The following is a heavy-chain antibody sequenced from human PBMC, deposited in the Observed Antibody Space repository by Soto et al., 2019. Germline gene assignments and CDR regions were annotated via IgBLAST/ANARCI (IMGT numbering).Heavy chain of an antibody. CDR1: GGSISSGGYY. Sequence: QVQLQESGPGLVKPSQTLSLTCTVSGGSISSGGYYWYWIRQHPGKGLEWIGYIYYSGTTYYNPSLKGRVTISVDTSKTQCSLKLSSVTAADTAVYYCAASCVACGGFNYYGMDVWGQGTTVTVSS. D-gene: IGHD2-21*01. CDR3: AASCVACGGFNYYGMDV. V-gene: IGHV4-31*03. J-gene: IGHJ6*02. CDR2: IYYSGTT.